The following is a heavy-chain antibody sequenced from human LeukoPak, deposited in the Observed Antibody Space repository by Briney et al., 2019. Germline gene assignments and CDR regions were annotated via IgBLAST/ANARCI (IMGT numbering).Heavy chain of an antibody. CDR2: IYTSGST. D-gene: IGHD2-2*01. Sequence: SETLSLTCTVSGGSISSYYWSWIRQPAGKGLEWIGRIYTSGSTNYNPSLKSRVTMSVDTSKNQFSLKLSSVTAADTAVYYCARRRCSSTSCRGWYFDLWGRGTLVTVSS. CDR3: ARRRCSSTSCRGWYFDL. V-gene: IGHV4-4*07. CDR1: GGSISSYY. J-gene: IGHJ2*01.